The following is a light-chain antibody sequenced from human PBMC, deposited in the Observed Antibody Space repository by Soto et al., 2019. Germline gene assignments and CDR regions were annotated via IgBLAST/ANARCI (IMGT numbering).Light chain of an antibody. V-gene: IGKV3-20*01. Sequence: EIVLTQSPGTLSLSPGERATLSCRASQSVSSSYLAWYQQKPGQAPSVLIYGASSSATGIPDRFSGSGSGTDFTLTISRLEPEDFAVYYGQQYDSSLYTFGQGTKLEIK. CDR2: GAS. CDR1: QSVSSSY. CDR3: QQYDSSLYT. J-gene: IGKJ2*01.